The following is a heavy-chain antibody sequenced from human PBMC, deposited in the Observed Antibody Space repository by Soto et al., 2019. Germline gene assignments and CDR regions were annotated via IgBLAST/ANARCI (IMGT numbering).Heavy chain of an antibody. CDR2: IIPIFGTA. Sequence: SVKVSCKASGGTFSSYAISWVRQAPGQGLEWMGGIIPIFGTANYAQKFQGRVTITADESTSTAYMELSSLRSEDTAVYYCARADPSAGSGLYYYYGMDVWGQGTTVTVSS. V-gene: IGHV1-69*13. D-gene: IGHD3-3*01. J-gene: IGHJ6*02. CDR1: GGTFSSYA. CDR3: ARADPSAGSGLYYYYGMDV.